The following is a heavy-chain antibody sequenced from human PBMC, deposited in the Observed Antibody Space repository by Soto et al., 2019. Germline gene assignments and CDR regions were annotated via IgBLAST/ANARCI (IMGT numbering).Heavy chain of an antibody. V-gene: IGHV5-10-1*01. Sequence: RGESLKISCKGSGYSFTSYWISWVRQMPGKGLEWMGRIDPSDSYTNYSPSFQGHVTISADKSISTAYLQWSSLKASDTAMYYCARQLTVAVPAAMGGVWFDPWGQGTLVTVSS. CDR2: IDPSDSYT. CDR1: GYSFTSYW. CDR3: ARQLTVAVPAAMGGVWFDP. D-gene: IGHD2-2*01. J-gene: IGHJ5*02.